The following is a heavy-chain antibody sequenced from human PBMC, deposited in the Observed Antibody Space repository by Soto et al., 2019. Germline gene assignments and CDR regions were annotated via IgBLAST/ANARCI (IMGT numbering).Heavy chain of an antibody. V-gene: IGHV1-18*01. D-gene: IGHD6-19*01. CDR3: ARDQFSSGWTVFDY. Sequence: ASVKVSCKASGYTFTSYGISWVRQAPGQGLEWMGWISAYNGNTNYAQNLQGRVTMTTDTSTSTAYMELRSLRSDDTAVYYCARDQFSSGWTVFDYWGQGTLVTSPQ. CDR1: GYTFTSYG. J-gene: IGHJ4*02. CDR2: ISAYNGNT.